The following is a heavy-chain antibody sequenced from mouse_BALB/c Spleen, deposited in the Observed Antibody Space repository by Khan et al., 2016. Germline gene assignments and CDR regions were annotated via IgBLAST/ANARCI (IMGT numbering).Heavy chain of an antibody. Sequence: QVQLQQSGAELAKPGASVKMSCKASGYTFTDYWMHWVKQSPGQGLEWIGYINPSTGYTEYNQKFKDKATLTADKSSSTAYMQLGSLTSEDSAVYYCARWSYYYGSSYGWFAYWGQGTLVTVSA. D-gene: IGHD1-1*01. CDR3: ARWSYYYGSSYGWFAY. J-gene: IGHJ3*01. CDR2: INPSTGYT. CDR1: GYTFTDYW. V-gene: IGHV1-7*01.